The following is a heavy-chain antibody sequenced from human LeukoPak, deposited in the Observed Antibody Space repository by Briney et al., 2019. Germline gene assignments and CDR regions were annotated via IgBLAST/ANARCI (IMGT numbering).Heavy chain of an antibody. Sequence: ASVKVSCKASGGTFSTSAISWVRQAPGQGLEWMGGIIPFFVTPNYAQKFQGRVTITADESTSTAYMELSSLRSEDTAMYYCARALGEIVVTAFYLHYDFDIWGQGTMVTVSS. CDR3: ARALGEIVVTAFYLHYDFDI. V-gene: IGHV1-69*13. J-gene: IGHJ3*02. CDR1: GGTFSTSA. CDR2: IIPFFVTP. D-gene: IGHD4-23*01.